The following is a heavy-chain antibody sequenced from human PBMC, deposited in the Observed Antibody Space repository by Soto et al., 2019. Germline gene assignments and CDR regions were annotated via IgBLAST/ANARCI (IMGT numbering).Heavy chain of an antibody. Sequence: SETLSLTCSVSGGSISGGYYYWSWIRQPPGKGLEWIGNIYYSGNTYYNPSLKSRLIISLDTSTNQFSLKLTSVTAADTAVYYCARDIRGYSRAFDYWGQGALVTVSS. CDR3: ARDIRGYSRAFDY. J-gene: IGHJ4*02. CDR1: GGSISGGYYY. V-gene: IGHV4-30-4*02. D-gene: IGHD5-18*01. CDR2: IYYSGNT.